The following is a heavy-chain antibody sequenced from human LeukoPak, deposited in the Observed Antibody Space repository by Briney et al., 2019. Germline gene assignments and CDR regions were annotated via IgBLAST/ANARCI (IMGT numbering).Heavy chain of an antibody. CDR3: ARDRSRDGYKYYFDY. CDR2: IIPIFGIA. Sequence: SVKVSCKASGGTFSSYAISWVRQAPGQGPEWMGRIIPIFGIANYAQKFQGRVTITADKSTSTAYMELSSLRSEDTAVYYCARDRSRDGYKYYFDYWGQGTLVTVSS. CDR1: GGTFSSYA. J-gene: IGHJ4*02. D-gene: IGHD5-24*01. V-gene: IGHV1-69*04.